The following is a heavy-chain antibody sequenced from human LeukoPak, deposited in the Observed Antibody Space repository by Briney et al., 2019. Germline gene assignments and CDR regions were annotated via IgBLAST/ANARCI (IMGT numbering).Heavy chain of an antibody. Sequence: GGSLRLSCAASGFTFSSYSMNWVRQAPGKGLEWVSAISGSGGSTYYADSVKGRFTISRDNSKNTLYLQMNSLRAEDTAVYYCAKDLGYCSSTSCFYYYYYGMDVWGQGTTVTVSS. D-gene: IGHD2-2*01. CDR3: AKDLGYCSSTSCFYYYYYGMDV. CDR1: GFTFSSYS. CDR2: ISGSGGST. V-gene: IGHV3-23*01. J-gene: IGHJ6*02.